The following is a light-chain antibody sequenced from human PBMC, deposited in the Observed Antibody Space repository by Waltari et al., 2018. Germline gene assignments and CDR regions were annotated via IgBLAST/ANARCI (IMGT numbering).Light chain of an antibody. CDR1: SSDVGGFTY. CDR3: SSYAGTNNVV. Sequence: QSALTQPPSASGSPGQSVTISCTATSSDVGGFTYVSWYQQHPGNAPKLLIYEVSKRPSGVPDRFSGSKSGNTASLTVSGLQAEDEGDYYCSSYAGTNNVVFGGGTKLTVL. J-gene: IGLJ2*01. V-gene: IGLV2-8*01. CDR2: EVS.